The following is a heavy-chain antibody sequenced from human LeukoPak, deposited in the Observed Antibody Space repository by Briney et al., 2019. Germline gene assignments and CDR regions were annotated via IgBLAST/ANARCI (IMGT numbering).Heavy chain of an antibody. CDR1: GYTFTSYY. D-gene: IGHD1-26*01. CDR3: ARLVVLGGSFKDYYYYMDV. CDR2: INPSGGST. Sequence: ASVKVSCKASGYTFTSYYMHWVRQAPGQGLEWMGIINPSGGSTSYAQKFQGRVTMTRDTSTSTVYMELSSLRSEDTAVYYCARLVVLGGSFKDYYYYMDVWGKGTTVTVS. V-gene: IGHV1-46*01. J-gene: IGHJ6*03.